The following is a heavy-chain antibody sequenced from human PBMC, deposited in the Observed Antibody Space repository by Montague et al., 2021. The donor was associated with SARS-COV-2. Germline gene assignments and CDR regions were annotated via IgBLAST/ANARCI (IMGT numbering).Heavy chain of an antibody. J-gene: IGHJ6*02. CDR1: GGSISSSSYY. CDR3: ARQVTGRDFDWILYGMDV. Sequence: SETLSLTCTVSGGSISSSSYYWGWIRQPPRKGLEWIGSIYYSGSTYYNPSLKSRVTISVDTSKNQFSLKLSSVTAADTAVYYCARQVTGRDFDWILYGMDVGGQGTTVTVSS. D-gene: IGHD3-9*01. CDR2: IYYSGST. V-gene: IGHV4-39*01.